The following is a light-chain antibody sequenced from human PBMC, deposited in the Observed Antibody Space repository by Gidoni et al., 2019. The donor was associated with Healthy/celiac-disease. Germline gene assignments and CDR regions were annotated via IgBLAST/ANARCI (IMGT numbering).Light chain of an antibody. CDR3: QQRSNWPLT. CDR2: DAS. Sequence: DIVFTQSPATLSLSPGERATLSCRASQSVSSYLAWYQQKPGQAPRLLIYDASNRATGIPARFSGSGSGTDFTLTISSLEPEDFAVYYCQQRSNWPLTFGQGTRLEIK. J-gene: IGKJ5*01. CDR1: QSVSSY. V-gene: IGKV3-11*01.